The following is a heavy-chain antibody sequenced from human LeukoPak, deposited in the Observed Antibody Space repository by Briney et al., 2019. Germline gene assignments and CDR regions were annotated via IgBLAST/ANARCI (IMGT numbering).Heavy chain of an antibody. D-gene: IGHD3-10*01. CDR2: IKQDGSET. V-gene: IGHV3-7*05. CDR3: ARSNREFASGTGDF. CDR1: GFTFSSHW. Sequence: GGSLRLSCAASGFTFSSHWMSGVRQGLGKGLEWVANIKQDGSETYYVDSVKGRFTISRDNAKNSLYLQMNSLRAEDTAVYYCARSNREFASGTGDFWGQGTLVTVSS. J-gene: IGHJ4*02.